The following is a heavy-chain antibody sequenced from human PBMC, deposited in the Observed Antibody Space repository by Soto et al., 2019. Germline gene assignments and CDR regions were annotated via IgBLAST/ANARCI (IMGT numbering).Heavy chain of an antibody. J-gene: IGHJ4*02. D-gene: IGHD2-15*01. V-gene: IGHV1-8*01. CDR1: GYTFTSYD. CDR2: MNPNSGNT. Sequence: QVQLVQSGAEVKKPGASVKVSCKASGYTFTSYDXXXXXXATXXXXXXKXLMNPNSGNTGYAQKFQGRVTMTRNTSISTAYMELSSLRSEDTAVYYCARELGYCSGGSCYGYWGQGTLVTVSS. CDR3: ARELGYCSGGSCYGY.